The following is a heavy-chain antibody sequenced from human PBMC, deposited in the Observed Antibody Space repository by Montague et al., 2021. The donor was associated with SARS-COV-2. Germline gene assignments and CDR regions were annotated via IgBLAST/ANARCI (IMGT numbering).Heavy chain of an antibody. CDR2: TYFRSSFYN. V-gene: IGHV6-1*01. CDR3: ARQDTSGWLTFDY. J-gene: IGHJ4*02. CDR1: GDSVSSSTVA. Sequence: CAISGDSVSSSTVAWNWLRQSPSRGLEWLGRTYFRSSFYNDYAISVKSRLNIQPDSAKNQFSQQLTSVTPEDTAIYYCARQDTSGWLTFDYWGQGILVTVSS. D-gene: IGHD6-19*01.